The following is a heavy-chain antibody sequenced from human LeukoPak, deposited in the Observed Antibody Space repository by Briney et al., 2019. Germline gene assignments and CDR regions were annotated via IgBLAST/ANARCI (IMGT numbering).Heavy chain of an antibody. D-gene: IGHD3-10*01. CDR3: ARDRARGLYYFDY. CDR1: GFTVSSNY. CDR2: IYSGGST. J-gene: IGHJ4*02. Sequence: PGGSLRLSCAASGFTVSSNYMSWVRQAPGKGLEWVSVIYSGGSTYYADSVKGRFTISRDNSKNTLYLQMNSLRAEDTAVYYCARDRARGLYYFDYWGQGTLVTVSS. V-gene: IGHV3-53*01.